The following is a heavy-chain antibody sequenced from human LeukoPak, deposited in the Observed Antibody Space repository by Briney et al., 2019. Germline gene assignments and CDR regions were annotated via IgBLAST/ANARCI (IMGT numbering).Heavy chain of an antibody. J-gene: IGHJ6*03. CDR3: ARGFRGEQWLALYYYYYMDV. CDR2: INPNSGGT. V-gene: IGHV1-2*02. CDR1: GYTFTGYY. Sequence: EASVKVSCKASGYTFTGYYTHWVRQAPGQGLEWMGWINPNSGGTNYAQKFQGRVTMTRDTSISTAYMELSRLRSDDTAVYYCARGFRGEQWLALYYYYYMDVWGKGTTVTVSS. D-gene: IGHD6-19*01.